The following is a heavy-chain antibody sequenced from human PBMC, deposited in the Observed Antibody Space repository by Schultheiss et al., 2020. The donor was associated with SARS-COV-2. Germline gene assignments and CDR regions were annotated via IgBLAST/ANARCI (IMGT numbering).Heavy chain of an antibody. D-gene: IGHD5-24*01. CDR3: AREMATTFDY. Sequence: GSLRLSCTVSGGSVSGGSHFWSWIRQPPGKGLEWIGYIHHSGITNYIPSLKSRLTISLDTSKNQFSLKMSSVTAADTAVYYCAREMATTFDYWGQGTLVTVSS. V-gene: IGHV4-61*01. CDR2: IHHSGIT. J-gene: IGHJ4*02. CDR1: GGSVSGGSHF.